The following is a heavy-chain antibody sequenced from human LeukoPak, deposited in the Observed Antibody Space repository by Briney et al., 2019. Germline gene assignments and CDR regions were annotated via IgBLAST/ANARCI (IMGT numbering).Heavy chain of an antibody. CDR2: IYPGDSDT. CDR3: ARDSSSWYVDY. J-gene: IGHJ4*02. Sequence: GASLKISCKCSGSIFTNYWIGWVRQLPGKGLEWMGIIYPGDSDTRYSPSFQGQVTISADKSISTAYLQWSSLKASDTAMYYCARDSSSWYVDYWGQGTLVTVSS. V-gene: IGHV5-51*01. CDR1: GSIFTNYW. D-gene: IGHD6-13*01.